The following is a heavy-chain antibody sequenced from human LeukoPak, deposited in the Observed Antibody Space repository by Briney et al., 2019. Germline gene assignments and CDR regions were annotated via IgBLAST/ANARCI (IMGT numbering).Heavy chain of an antibody. CDR1: GYSINSGYY. D-gene: IGHD3-10*01. CDR2: IYHTGYT. Sequence: SETLSLTCTVSGYSINSGYYWGWVRPAPGKGLEGIGSIYHTGYTYYNPSLQRPLTISTDTSKQHFSLKVDSVTAADTAVYYCAIKFGDYGSGIDFDYWGQGTLVTVSS. J-gene: IGHJ4*02. CDR3: AIKFGDYGSGIDFDY. V-gene: IGHV4-38-2*02.